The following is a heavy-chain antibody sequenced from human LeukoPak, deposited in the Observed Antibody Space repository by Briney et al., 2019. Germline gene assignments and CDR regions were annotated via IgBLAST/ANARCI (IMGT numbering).Heavy chain of an antibody. CDR2: IRYDGSNK. CDR1: GFTFSSYG. Sequence: GGSLRLSCAASGFTFSSYGMHWVRQAPGKGLEWVAFIRYDGSNKYYADSVKGRFTISRDNSKNTLYLQMNSLRAEDTAVYYCAKDKWSAARYFQHWGQGTLVTVSS. J-gene: IGHJ1*01. V-gene: IGHV3-30*02. CDR3: AKDKWSAARYFQH. D-gene: IGHD6-6*01.